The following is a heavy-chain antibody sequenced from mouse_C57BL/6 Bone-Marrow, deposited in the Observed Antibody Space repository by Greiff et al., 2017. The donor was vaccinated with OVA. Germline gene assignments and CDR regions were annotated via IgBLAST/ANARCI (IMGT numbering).Heavy chain of an antibody. V-gene: IGHV10-1*01. CDR3: VRQALYYFDY. Sequence: EVKLMESGGGLVQPKGSLKLSCAASGFSFNTYAMNWVRQAPGKGLAWVARIRSKSNNYATYYADSVKDRFTISRDESESMLYLQMNNLKTEDTAMYYCVRQALYYFDYWGQGTTLTVSS. CDR1: GFSFNTYA. J-gene: IGHJ2*01. CDR2: IRSKSNNYAT. D-gene: IGHD6-5*01.